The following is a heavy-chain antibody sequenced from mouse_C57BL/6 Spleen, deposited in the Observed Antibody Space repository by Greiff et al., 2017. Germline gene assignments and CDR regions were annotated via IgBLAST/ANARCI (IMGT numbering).Heavy chain of an antibody. CDR3: ARWGLLGYAMDY. V-gene: IGHV1-76*01. Sequence: VQLQQSGAELVRPGASVKLSCKASGYTFTDYYINWVKQRTGQGLEWIARIYPGSGNTYYNEKFKGKATLTAEKSSSTAYMQLISLTSEDSAVYFCARWGLLGYAMDYWGQGTSVTVSS. CDR2: IYPGSGNT. D-gene: IGHD2-3*01. J-gene: IGHJ4*01. CDR1: GYTFTDYY.